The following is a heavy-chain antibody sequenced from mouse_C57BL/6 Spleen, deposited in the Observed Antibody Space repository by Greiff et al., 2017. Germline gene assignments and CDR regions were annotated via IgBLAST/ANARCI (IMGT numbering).Heavy chain of an antibody. J-gene: IGHJ2*01. V-gene: IGHV14-3*01. D-gene: IGHD1-1*01. CDR3: ARLTTVVADYFDY. CDR2: IDPANGNT. Sequence: EVKLVESVAELVRPGASVKLSCTASGFNIKNTYMHWVKQRPEQGLEWIGRIDPANGNTKYAPKFQGKATITADTSSNTAYLQLSSLTSEDTAIYYCARLTTVVADYFDYWGQGTTLTVSS. CDR1: GFNIKNTY.